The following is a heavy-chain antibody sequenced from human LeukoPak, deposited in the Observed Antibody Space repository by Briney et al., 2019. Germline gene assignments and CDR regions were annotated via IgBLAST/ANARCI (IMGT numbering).Heavy chain of an antibody. V-gene: IGHV3-43*01. J-gene: IGHJ6*02. CDR2: ISWDGGST. D-gene: IGHD3-10*01. CDR1: GFTFDDYT. Sequence: SGGSLRLSCAASGFTFDDYTMHWVRQAPGKGLEWVSLISWDGGSTYYADSVKGRFTISRDNSKNSLYLQMNSLRTEDTALYYCAKDMSGSGFYGMDVWGQGTTVTVSS. CDR3: AKDMSGSGFYGMDV.